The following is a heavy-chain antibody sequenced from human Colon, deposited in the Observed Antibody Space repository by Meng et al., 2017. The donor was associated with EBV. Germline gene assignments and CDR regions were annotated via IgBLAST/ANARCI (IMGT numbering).Heavy chain of an antibody. J-gene: IGHJ5*02. V-gene: IGHV4-30-2*01. Sequence: QLPLQGSDSGPWQPYPSLSLTCAVPGAAISSGDYSWSWIRQPPGQGLEWIGYIYHGGTTYNTSLKSRVTISVDNSKNQFSLRLTSVTAADTAVYYCARGPYCGGDCYWFDPWGQGTLVTVSS. CDR2: IYHGGTT. CDR1: GAAISSGDYS. CDR3: ARGPYCGGDCYWFDP. D-gene: IGHD2-21*02.